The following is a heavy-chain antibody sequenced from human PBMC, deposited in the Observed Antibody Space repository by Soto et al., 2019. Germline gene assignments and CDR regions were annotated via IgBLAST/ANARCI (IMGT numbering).Heavy chain of an antibody. D-gene: IGHD3-22*01. CDR2: ISSNGGST. CDR3: VKVSIGYQISAFDY. J-gene: IGHJ4*02. V-gene: IGHV3-64D*06. Sequence: SGGSLRLSCSASGFTFSSYAMHWVRQAPGKGLEYVSAISSNGGSTYYADSVKGRFTISRDNSKNTLYLQMSSLRAEDTAVYYCVKVSIGYQISAFDYWCQGPLVTVS. CDR1: GFTFSSYA.